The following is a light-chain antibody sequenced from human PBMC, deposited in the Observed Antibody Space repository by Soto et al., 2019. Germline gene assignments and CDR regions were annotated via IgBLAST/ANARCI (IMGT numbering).Light chain of an antibody. CDR1: QSLLHSNGYNY. CDR2: LGS. CDR3: MQSLQTRWT. Sequence: DIVMTQSPLSLPVTPGEPASISCRSSQSLLHSNGYNYLDWDLQKPGQSPQLLIYLGSNRSSGVPDRFSGSVSGTDFTLKISRVEAEDVGVYYCMQSLQTRWTFVQGTKVEIK. V-gene: IGKV2-28*01. J-gene: IGKJ1*01.